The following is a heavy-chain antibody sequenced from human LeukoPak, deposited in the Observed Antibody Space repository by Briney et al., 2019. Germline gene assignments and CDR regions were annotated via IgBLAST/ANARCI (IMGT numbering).Heavy chain of an antibody. CDR3: ARGAMVRGVIIGGDDY. CDR1: GGSISSGGYY. J-gene: IGHJ4*02. D-gene: IGHD3-10*01. V-gene: IGHV4-31*03. CDR2: IYYSGST. Sequence: SETLSLTCTVSGGSISSGGYYWSWIRQHPGKGLEWIGYIYYSGSTYYNPSLKSRVTISVDTSKNQFSLKLSSVTAADTAVYYCARGAMVRGVIIGGDDYWGQGTLVTVSS.